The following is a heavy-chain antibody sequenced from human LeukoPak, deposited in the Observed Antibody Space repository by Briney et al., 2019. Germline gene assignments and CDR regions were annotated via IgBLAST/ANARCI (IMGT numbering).Heavy chain of an antibody. V-gene: IGHV3-30*02. CDR3: AKVTSGSSGGAFDF. D-gene: IGHD1-26*01. Sequence: GGSLRLSCAASGFTFSSYGMHWVRQAPGMGLEWVALIRYDGTNKYYPDSVKGRFTISRDNSKNTLYLEMNSLRAEDTAVYYCAKVTSGSSGGAFDFWGQGTMVTVSS. CDR2: IRYDGTNK. J-gene: IGHJ3*01. CDR1: GFTFSSYG.